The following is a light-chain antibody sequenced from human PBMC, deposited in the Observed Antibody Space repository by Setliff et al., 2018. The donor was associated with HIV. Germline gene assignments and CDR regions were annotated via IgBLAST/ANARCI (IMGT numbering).Light chain of an antibody. J-gene: IGLJ1*01. V-gene: IGLV2-23*02. CDR3: CSYAGSTIFYV. CDR2: EVT. CDR1: SSDVGSYNF. Sequence: QSALTQPASVSGSPGQSITISCTGTSSDVGSYNFVSWYQQHPGKAPKLMIYEVTKRPSGVSSRFFGSKSGNTASLTISGLQAEDEADYFCCSYAGSTIFYVFGTGTKGTVL.